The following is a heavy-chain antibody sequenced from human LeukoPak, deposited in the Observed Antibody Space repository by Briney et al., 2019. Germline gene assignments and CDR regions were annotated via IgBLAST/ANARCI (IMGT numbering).Heavy chain of an antibody. V-gene: IGHV1-2*02. CDR3: ARDGDSRMVDFDY. CDR1: GYTFTAYY. Sequence: ASVNVSCKASGYTFTAYYIYWVRQAPGQGLEWVGFIHPNSGATNYAPKFQGRVTMARDTSISTAYVELSRLTSDDTAMYYCARDGDSRMVDFDYWGQGTLVTVSS. J-gene: IGHJ4*02. CDR2: IHPNSGAT. D-gene: IGHD3-10*01.